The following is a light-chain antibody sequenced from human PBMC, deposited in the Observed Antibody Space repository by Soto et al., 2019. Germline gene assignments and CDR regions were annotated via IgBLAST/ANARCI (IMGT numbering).Light chain of an antibody. Sequence: SALTQPASVSGSPGQSITISCTGTSSDVGGYNYVSWYQQHPVKAPKLMIYDVTNRPSGVSDRFSGSKSGNTASLTISGLQAEDEADYYCNSYTSSSTPYVFGTGTKVTVL. CDR1: SSDVGGYNY. V-gene: IGLV2-14*01. J-gene: IGLJ1*01. CDR3: NSYTSSSTPYV. CDR2: DVT.